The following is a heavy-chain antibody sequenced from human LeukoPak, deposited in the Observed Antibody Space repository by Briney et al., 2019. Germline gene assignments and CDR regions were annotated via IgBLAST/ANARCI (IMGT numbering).Heavy chain of an antibody. Sequence: GGSLRLSCAASGFNFSSYTMNWVRQPPGKGLEWVSVISVSGGSANYGDSVKGRFTVSRDNSKSTLYLQMNSLRAEDTAIYYCAKAKNYYGSGSYPDYWGQGTLVTVSS. CDR3: AKAKNYYGSGSYPDY. D-gene: IGHD3-10*01. CDR2: ISVSGGSA. V-gene: IGHV3-23*01. J-gene: IGHJ4*02. CDR1: GFNFSSYT.